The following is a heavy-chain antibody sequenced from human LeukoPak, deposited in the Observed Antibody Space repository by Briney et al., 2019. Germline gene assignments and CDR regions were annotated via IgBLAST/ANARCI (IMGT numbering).Heavy chain of an antibody. J-gene: IGHJ4*02. Sequence: PSETLSLTCTVSGPSISNHYWGWIRQTPAKGLDWMGHIHTSGERRYYPSLESRLTMSIDTSRNQLSLKLTSVTAADTAVYFCARLGSYHDFWGQGALVTVSS. D-gene: IGHD1-26*01. CDR2: IHTSGER. CDR3: ARLGSYHDF. V-gene: IGHV4-4*09. CDR1: GPSISNHY.